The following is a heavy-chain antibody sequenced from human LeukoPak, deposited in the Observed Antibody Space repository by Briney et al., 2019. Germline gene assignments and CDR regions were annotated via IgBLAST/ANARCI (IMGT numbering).Heavy chain of an antibody. CDR2: IIPIFGTA. CDR1: GGTFSSYA. CDR3: ASLYDSSGYQNPFDY. V-gene: IGHV1-69*13. D-gene: IGHD3-22*01. Sequence: ASVKVSSKASGGTFSSYAISWVRQAPGQGVEWMGGIIPIFGTANYTQKFQGRVTITADESTITAYMELSSLRSEDTAVYYCASLYDSSGYQNPFDYWGQGTLVTVSS. J-gene: IGHJ4*02.